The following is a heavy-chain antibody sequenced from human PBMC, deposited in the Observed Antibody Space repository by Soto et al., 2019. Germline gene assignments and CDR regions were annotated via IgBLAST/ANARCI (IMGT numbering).Heavy chain of an antibody. J-gene: IGHJ4*02. CDR3: ARGIAAAGGRHFDY. V-gene: IGHV3-48*02. D-gene: IGHD6-13*01. CDR2: ISSSTTTI. Sequence: PGGSLRLSCAASGFTFSTCSMNWVRQAPGKGLEWVSYISSSTTTIYYADSVKGRFTISRDNAKNSLYLQMNSLRDEDTAVYYCARGIAAAGGRHFDYWGQGTLVTVSS. CDR1: GFTFSTCS.